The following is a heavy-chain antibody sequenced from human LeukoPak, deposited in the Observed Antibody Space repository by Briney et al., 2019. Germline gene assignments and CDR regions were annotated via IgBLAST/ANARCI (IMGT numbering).Heavy chain of an antibody. V-gene: IGHV1-8*01. D-gene: IGHD6-19*01. CDR2: MNPNSGNT. Sequence: ASVNVSCKASGYTFTSYDINWVRQATGQGREWMGWMNPNSGNTGYAQKFQGRVTMTRNTSISTAYMELSSLRSEDTAVYYCARGMSRYSSGWFDPWGQGTLVTVSS. CDR1: GYTFTSYD. J-gene: IGHJ5*02. CDR3: ARGMSRYSSGWFDP.